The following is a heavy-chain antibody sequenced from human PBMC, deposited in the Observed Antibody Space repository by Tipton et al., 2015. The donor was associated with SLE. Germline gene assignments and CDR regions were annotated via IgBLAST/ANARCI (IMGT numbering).Heavy chain of an antibody. CDR3: ASGGYGGKGGGWFDP. CDR2: IYYSGST. Sequence: LRLSCTVSGGSISSGGYYWSWIRQHPGKGLEWIGYIYYSGSTYYNPSLKSRVTISVDTSKNQFSLKLSSVTAADTAVYYCASGGYGGKGGGWFDPWGQGTLVTVSS. V-gene: IGHV4-31*03. CDR1: GGSISSGGYY. J-gene: IGHJ5*02. D-gene: IGHD4-23*01.